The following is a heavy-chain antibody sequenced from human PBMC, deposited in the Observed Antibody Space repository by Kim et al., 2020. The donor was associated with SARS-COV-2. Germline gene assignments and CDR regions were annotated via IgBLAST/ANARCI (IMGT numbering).Heavy chain of an antibody. J-gene: IGHJ5*02. D-gene: IGHD1-7*01. Sequence: NYAQKFRGRVTITADESTSTAYMERSSLRSEDTAVYYCARGNWNYDWFDPWGQGTLVTVSS. V-gene: IGHV1-69*01. CDR3: ARGNWNYDWFDP.